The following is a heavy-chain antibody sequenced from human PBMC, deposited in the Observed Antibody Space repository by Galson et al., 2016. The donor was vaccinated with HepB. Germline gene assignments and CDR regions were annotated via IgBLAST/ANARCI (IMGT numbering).Heavy chain of an antibody. J-gene: IGHJ6*02. Sequence: SLRLSCAASGFTFDDYAMHWVRQAPGKGLEWVSGISWQSGNIGYADSVKGRFTISRDNAKNFLYPQMNSLRTEDTALYYCAKATLGAATFYYGMGVWGHGTTVIVSS. CDR1: GFTFDDYA. CDR3: AKATLGAATFYYGMGV. V-gene: IGHV3-9*01. D-gene: IGHD2-15*01. CDR2: ISWQSGNI.